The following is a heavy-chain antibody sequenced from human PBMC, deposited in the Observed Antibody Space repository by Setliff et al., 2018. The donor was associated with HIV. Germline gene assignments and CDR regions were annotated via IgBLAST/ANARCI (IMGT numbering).Heavy chain of an antibody. D-gene: IGHD3-22*01. CDR1: GFTFNHFW. CDR3: AKETFYYDSSGYWPEPGYYFDY. CDR2: MGSNNNI. Sequence: PGGSLRLSCTASGFTFNHFWMTWVRQAPGKGLEWLSYMGSNNNIYYADSVKGRFTISRDNAKNSLYLQMNSLRAEDTAVYYCAKETFYYDSSGYWPEPGYYFDYWGQGTLVTVSS. V-gene: IGHV3-48*01. J-gene: IGHJ4*02.